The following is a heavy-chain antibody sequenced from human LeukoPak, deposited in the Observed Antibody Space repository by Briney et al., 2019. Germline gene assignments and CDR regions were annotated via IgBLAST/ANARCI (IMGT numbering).Heavy chain of an antibody. CDR1: GGSLSNYY. J-gene: IGHJ5*02. V-gene: IGHV4-59*01. Sequence: PSETLSLTCTVSGGSLSNYYWIWIRQPPAKGLEWIGYIYYSGNTNYNPSLKSRVTISVDTSKNQFSLKLNSVTAADTAVYYCARDYGDYANWFDPWGQGTLVTVSS. CDR3: ARDYGDYANWFDP. D-gene: IGHD4-17*01. CDR2: IYYSGNT.